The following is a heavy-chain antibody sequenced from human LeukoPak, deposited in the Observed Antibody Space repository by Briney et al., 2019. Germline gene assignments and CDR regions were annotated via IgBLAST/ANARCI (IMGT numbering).Heavy chain of an antibody. V-gene: IGHV4-34*01. J-gene: IGHJ3*02. CDR3: ARGIARNDSAFDI. CDR1: GGSFSGYY. D-gene: IGHD1-1*01. CDR2: INHSGST. Sequence: SETLSLTCAVYGGSFSGYYWSWIRQPPGKGLEWIGEINHSGSTNYNPSLKSRVTISVDTSKNQFSLKLSSVTAADTAVYYCARGIARNDSAFDIWGQGTMVTVPS.